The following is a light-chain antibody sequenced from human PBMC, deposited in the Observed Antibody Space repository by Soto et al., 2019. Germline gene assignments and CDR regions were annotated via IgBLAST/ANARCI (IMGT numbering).Light chain of an antibody. V-gene: IGKV3-15*01. CDR1: QSVSSN. CDR2: GVS. Sequence: EIVMTQSPATLSVSPGERATLSCRASQSVSSNLAWYQQNPGQAPRILIYGVSTRATGIPARFSGSGSGTEFTLTISSLQSEDFAVYYCQQYNNWPQTFGQGTKVEIK. CDR3: QQYNNWPQT. J-gene: IGKJ1*01.